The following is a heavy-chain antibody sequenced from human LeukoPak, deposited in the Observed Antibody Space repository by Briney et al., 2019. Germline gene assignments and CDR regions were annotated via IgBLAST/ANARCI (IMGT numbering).Heavy chain of an antibody. Sequence: GASVKVSCKASGYTFTSYDINWVRQATGQGLEWMGWMNPNSGNTGYAQKFQGRVTITRNTSISTAYMELSSLRSEDTAVYYCARGLHSSWYGRNDAFGIWGQGTMVTVSS. CDR3: ARGLHSSWYGRNDAFGI. CDR1: GYTFTSYD. J-gene: IGHJ3*02. D-gene: IGHD6-13*01. V-gene: IGHV1-8*03. CDR2: MNPNSGNT.